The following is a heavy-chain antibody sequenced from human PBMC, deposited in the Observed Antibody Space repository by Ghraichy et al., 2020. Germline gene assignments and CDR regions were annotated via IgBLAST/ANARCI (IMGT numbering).Heavy chain of an antibody. CDR2: INHSGST. V-gene: IGHV4-34*01. D-gene: IGHD1-26*01. CDR3: ARGLAPGWGY. J-gene: IGHJ4*02. CDR1: GGSFSGYY. Sequence: SETLSLTCAVYGGSFSGYYWSWIRQPPGKGLEWIGEINHSGSTNYNPSLKSRVTISVDTSKNQFSLKLSSVTAADTAVYYCARGLAPGWGYWGQGTLVTVSS.